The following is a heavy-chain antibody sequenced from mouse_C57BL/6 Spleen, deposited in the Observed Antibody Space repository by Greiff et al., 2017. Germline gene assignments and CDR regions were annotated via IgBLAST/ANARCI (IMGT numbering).Heavy chain of an antibody. J-gene: IGHJ3*01. CDR3: ARGGYDYDEAWFAY. CDR2: IYPRSGNT. CDR1: GYTFTSYG. Sequence: QVQLKESGAELARPGASVKLSCKASGYTFTSYGISWVKQRTGQGLEWIGEIYPRSGNTYYNEKFKGKATLTADKSSSTAYMELRSLTSEDSAVYFCARGGYDYDEAWFAYWGQGTLVTVSA. D-gene: IGHD2-4*01. V-gene: IGHV1-81*01.